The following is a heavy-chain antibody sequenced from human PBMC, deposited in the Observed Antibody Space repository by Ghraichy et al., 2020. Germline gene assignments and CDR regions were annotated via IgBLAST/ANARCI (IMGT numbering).Heavy chain of an antibody. CDR3: ARDPLGGTPGPYYFDY. CDR1: GFTFSTYS. Sequence: GGSLRLSCEASGFTFSTYSMSWVRQAPGKGLEWVSYISRTGSAIYYADSVKGRFTMSRDNARNSLFLQMNSLRDEDTAVYYCARDPLGGTPGPYYFDYWGQGTLVTVSS. J-gene: IGHJ4*02. CDR2: ISRTGSAI. D-gene: IGHD3-16*01. V-gene: IGHV3-48*02.